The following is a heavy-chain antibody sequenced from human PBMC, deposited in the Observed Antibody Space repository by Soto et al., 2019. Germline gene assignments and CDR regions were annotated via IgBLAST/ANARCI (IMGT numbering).Heavy chain of an antibody. CDR2: IYYSGST. CDR1: GGSTSSYY. J-gene: IGHJ4*02. V-gene: IGHV4-59*01. D-gene: IGHD2-15*01. CDR3: ARDRGYLLWLDY. Sequence: KTSETLSLTCTVSGGSTSSYYWSWIRQPPGKGLEWIGYIYYSGSTNYNPSLKSRVTISVDTSKNQFSLKLSSVTAADTAVYYCARDRGYLLWLDYWGQGTLVTVSS.